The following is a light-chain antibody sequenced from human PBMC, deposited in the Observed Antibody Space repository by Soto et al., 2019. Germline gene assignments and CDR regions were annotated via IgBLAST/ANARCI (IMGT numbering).Light chain of an antibody. CDR3: QKYNVWPLT. Sequence: EIVMTQSPATLSVSPGERATLSCRASQSVSSNLAWYQQKPGQTTKLLIYVASTKATGIPASFSGSGSGTEFTLTISSLQSEDFAVYYCQKYNVWPLTFGGGTKVEFK. CDR2: VAS. V-gene: IGKV3-15*01. J-gene: IGKJ4*01. CDR1: QSVSSN.